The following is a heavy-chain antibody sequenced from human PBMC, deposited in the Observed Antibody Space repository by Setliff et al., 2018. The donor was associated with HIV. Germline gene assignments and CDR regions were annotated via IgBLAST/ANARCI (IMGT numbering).Heavy chain of an antibody. V-gene: IGHV3-9*01. D-gene: IGHD7-27*01. CDR1: GFTFDDYA. J-gene: IGHJ4*02. CDR2: ISWNSGSI. CDR3: AKDLSPNWGPGEFDH. Sequence: GGSLRLSCAASGFTFDDYAMHWVRQAPGKGLEWVSGISWNSGSIGYADSVKGRFTISRDNAKNSLYLQMNSLRAEDTALYYCAKDLSPNWGPGEFDHWGQGTLVTVSS.